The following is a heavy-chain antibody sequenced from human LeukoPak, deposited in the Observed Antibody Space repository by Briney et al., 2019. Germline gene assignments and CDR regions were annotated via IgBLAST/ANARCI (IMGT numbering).Heavy chain of an antibody. Sequence: ASVKVSCKASGYTFTSYDINWVRQATGQGLEWMGWMNPNSGNTGYAQKFQGRLTMTRNTSISTAYMELSSLRSEDTAVYYCARGPYSSGSDWFDPWGQGTLVTVSS. CDR3: ARGPYSSGSDWFDP. J-gene: IGHJ5*02. V-gene: IGHV1-8*01. D-gene: IGHD6-19*01. CDR2: MNPNSGNT. CDR1: GYTFTSYD.